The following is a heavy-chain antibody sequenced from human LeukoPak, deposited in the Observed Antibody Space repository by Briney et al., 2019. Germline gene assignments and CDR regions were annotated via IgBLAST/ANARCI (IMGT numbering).Heavy chain of an antibody. Sequence: GGSLRLSCAASGFTFSSYAMSWVRQAPGKGLEWVSAISGSGGSTYYADSVKGRFTISRDNAKNSLYLQMNSLRAEDTALYYCAKANPGPFDYWGQGTLVTVSS. CDR1: GFTFSSYA. J-gene: IGHJ4*02. V-gene: IGHV3-23*01. D-gene: IGHD1-14*01. CDR2: ISGSGGST. CDR3: AKANPGPFDY.